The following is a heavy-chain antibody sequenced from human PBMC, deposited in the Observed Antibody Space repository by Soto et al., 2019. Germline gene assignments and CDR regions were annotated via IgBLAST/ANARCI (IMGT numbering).Heavy chain of an antibody. CDR2: TYYRSKFYN. CDR1: GDSVSSNSAG. D-gene: IGHD5-12*01. V-gene: IGHV6-1*01. CDR3: ARGGEMATIMGAFDI. Sequence: SRTLSLTSAISGDSVSSNSAGGNWIRQSQSGGLEWLVRTYYRSKFYNEYAVSVKTLITINTDTSKNQFSLQLNSVTPEDTAVYYCARGGEMATIMGAFDIWGQGTMVTVSS. J-gene: IGHJ3*02.